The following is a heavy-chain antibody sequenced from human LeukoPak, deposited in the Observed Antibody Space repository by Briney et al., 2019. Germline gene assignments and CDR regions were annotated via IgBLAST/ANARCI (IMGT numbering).Heavy chain of an antibody. V-gene: IGHV3-7*01. Sequence: GGSLRLSCAASGFTFSNSWMSWVRQAPEKGLEWVANIKPDGSEQHSVDSVKGRFTISRDNVENSLYLQMNSLRVEDTAVYYCMGGHGWLPENWGQGTLVTVSS. CDR3: MGGHGWLPEN. CDR1: GFTFSNSW. CDR2: IKPDGSEQ. J-gene: IGHJ4*02. D-gene: IGHD3-22*01.